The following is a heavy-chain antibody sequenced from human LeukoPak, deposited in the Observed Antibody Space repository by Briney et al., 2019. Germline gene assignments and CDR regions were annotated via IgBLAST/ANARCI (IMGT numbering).Heavy chain of an antibody. D-gene: IGHD5-12*01. CDR2: ISSSSSYI. CDR3: ARDEFQMATISAAY. CDR1: GFTFSSYS. V-gene: IGHV3-21*01. Sequence: GGSLRLSCSASGFTFSSYSLNWGRQAPGKGLEGVSSISSSSSYIYYADSVKGRFTISRDNAKNSLYLQMNSLRAEDTAVYYCARDEFQMATISAAYWGQGTLVTVSS. J-gene: IGHJ4*02.